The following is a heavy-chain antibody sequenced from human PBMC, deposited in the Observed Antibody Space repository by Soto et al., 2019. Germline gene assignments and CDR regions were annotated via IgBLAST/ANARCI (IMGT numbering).Heavy chain of an antibody. J-gene: IGHJ4*02. V-gene: IGHV1-69*06. CDR1: EGTFSSYA. CDR2: IIPIFGTA. D-gene: IGHD3-22*01. CDR3: ARVGRYNYDSRGSQVFDY. Sequence: QVQLVQSGAEVKKPGSSVKVSCKASEGTFSSYAISWVRQAPGQGLEWMGGIIPIFGTANYAQKFQGRVTITADKSTSTAYMELSSLRSEDTAVYYCARVGRYNYDSRGSQVFDYWGPGTLVTVSS.